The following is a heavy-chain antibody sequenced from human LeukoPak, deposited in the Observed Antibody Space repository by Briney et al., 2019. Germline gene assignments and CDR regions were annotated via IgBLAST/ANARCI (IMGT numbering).Heavy chain of an antibody. CDR1: GGSFSGYY. V-gene: IGHV4-34*01. Sequence: PSETLSLTCAVYGGSFSGYYWSWIRQPPGKGLEWIGEINHSGSTNYNPSLKSRVTISVDTSKNQFSLKLNSVTAADTAVYYRARGPFAGYSSGWYRVWGQGTLVTVSS. CDR2: INHSGST. D-gene: IGHD6-19*01. CDR3: ARGPFAGYSSGWYRV. J-gene: IGHJ4*02.